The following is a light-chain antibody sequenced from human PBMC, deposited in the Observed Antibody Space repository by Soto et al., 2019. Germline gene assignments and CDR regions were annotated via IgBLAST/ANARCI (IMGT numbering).Light chain of an antibody. Sequence: EIVLTQSPGTLSLYPGERATLSCRASQSVSSSYLAWYQQKPGQAPRLLIYGASSRATGIPDRFSGSGSGTDFTLTISRLEPEDFAVYYCHQYGSSPPITFGQGTRLEIK. CDR3: HQYGSSPPIT. J-gene: IGKJ5*01. CDR1: QSVSSSY. CDR2: GAS. V-gene: IGKV3-20*01.